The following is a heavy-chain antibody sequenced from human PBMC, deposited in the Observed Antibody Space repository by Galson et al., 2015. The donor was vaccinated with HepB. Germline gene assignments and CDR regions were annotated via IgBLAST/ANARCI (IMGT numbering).Heavy chain of an antibody. D-gene: IGHD1-20*01. CDR1: GFTFSSYS. CDR3: ARGGGARITGKRSYMDV. J-gene: IGHJ6*03. CDR2: ISSSSSTI. Sequence: SLRLSCAASGFTFSSYSMNWVRQAPGKGLEWVSYISSSSSTIYYADSVKGRFTISRDNAKNSLYLQMNSLRAEDTAVYYCARGGGARITGKRSYMDVWGKGTTVTVSS. V-gene: IGHV3-48*01.